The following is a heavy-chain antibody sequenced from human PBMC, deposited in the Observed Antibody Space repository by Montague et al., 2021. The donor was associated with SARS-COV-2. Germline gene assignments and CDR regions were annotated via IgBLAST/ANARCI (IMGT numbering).Heavy chain of an antibody. CDR1: GFTFSSNY. Sequence: SLRLSCAASGFTFSSNYMTWVRQAPGKGLEWVSVIYSGGSTYYADSVKGRFTISRDNSKNTLYLQLNSLRAEDTAVYYCARVGRDSAILPIAIHYYMDVWGQGTTVTVSS. CDR2: IYSGGST. D-gene: IGHD2-2*01. V-gene: IGHV3-53*01. J-gene: IGHJ6*02. CDR3: ARVGRDSAILPIAIHYYMDV.